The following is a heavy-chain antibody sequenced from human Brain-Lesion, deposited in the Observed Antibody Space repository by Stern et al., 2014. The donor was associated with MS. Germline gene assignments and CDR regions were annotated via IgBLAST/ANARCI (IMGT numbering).Heavy chain of an antibody. J-gene: IGHJ4*02. CDR3: ARFPASRPHVFDS. V-gene: IGHV4-4*02. CDR1: GGSISSSNW. Sequence: DQLVESGPGLVKPSGTLSLTCAVSGGSISSSNWWSWVRQSPGKGLEWIGESDHSGSTIYNPSLKSPVTVSVAKSNNPFSLNRRSVPAADTAVYFCARFPASRPHVFDSWGQGTLVTVSS. CDR2: SDHSGST. D-gene: IGHD6-13*01.